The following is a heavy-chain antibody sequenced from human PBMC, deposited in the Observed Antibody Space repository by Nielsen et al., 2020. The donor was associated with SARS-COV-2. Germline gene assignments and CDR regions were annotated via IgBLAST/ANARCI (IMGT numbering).Heavy chain of an antibody. CDR2: TSYDGNT. V-gene: IGHV4-31*03. CDR3: ARGAAWFDP. CDR1: GDSITSGGSH. Sequence: SETLSLTCTVSGDSITSGGSHWSWILHHPSRGLEWLGFTSYDGNTYSNPSLESRLIISVDTSENQFSLRLNSVTAADTAIYFCARGAAWFDPWGQGTRVTVSS. J-gene: IGHJ5*02. D-gene: IGHD2-15*01.